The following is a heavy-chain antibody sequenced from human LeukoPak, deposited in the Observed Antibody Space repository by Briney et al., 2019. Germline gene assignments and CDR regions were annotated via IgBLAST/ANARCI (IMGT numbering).Heavy chain of an antibody. CDR3: ASNGASPRLYGMDV. V-gene: IGHV1-18*01. CDR1: GYTFTSYG. Sequence: GASVKVSCKASGYTFTSYGISWVRQAPGQGLEWMGWISAYNGNTNCAQKLQGRVTMTTDTSTSTAYMELRSLRSDDTAVYYCASNGASPRLYGMDVWGQGTTVTVSS. CDR2: ISAYNGNT. J-gene: IGHJ6*02. D-gene: IGHD2-8*01.